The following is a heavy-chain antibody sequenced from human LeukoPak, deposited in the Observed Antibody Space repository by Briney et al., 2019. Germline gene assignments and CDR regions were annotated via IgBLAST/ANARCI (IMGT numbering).Heavy chain of an antibody. CDR1: GFTFSSCG. V-gene: IGHV3-33*01. CDR2: IWYDGSNK. D-gene: IGHD6-13*01. J-gene: IGHJ4*02. CDR3: AREGTAAAGKRRSSQFDY. Sequence: GGSLRLSCAASGFTFSSCGMHWVRQAPGKGLEWVAVIWYDGSNKYYADSVKGRFTISRDNSKNTPYLQMNSLRAEDTAVYYCAREGTAAAGKRRSSQFDYWGQGTLVTVSS.